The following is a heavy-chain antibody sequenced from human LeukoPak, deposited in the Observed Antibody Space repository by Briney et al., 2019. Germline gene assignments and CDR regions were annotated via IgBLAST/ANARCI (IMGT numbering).Heavy chain of an antibody. Sequence: GASVKVSCKASGYTFTGYYVHWVRQAPGQGLEWMGWINPNSGDTNFAQKFQGRVTMTRDTSTSTVYMELSSLRSEDTAVYYCARETSDSWGQGTLVTVSS. CDR2: INPNSGDT. CDR1: GYTFTGYY. D-gene: IGHD1-1*01. J-gene: IGHJ5*01. V-gene: IGHV1-2*02. CDR3: ARETSDS.